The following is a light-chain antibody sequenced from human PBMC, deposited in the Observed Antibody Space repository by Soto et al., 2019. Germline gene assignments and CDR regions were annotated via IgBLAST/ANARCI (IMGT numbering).Light chain of an antibody. V-gene: IGKV3-20*01. J-gene: IGKJ4*01. CDR2: GAS. CDR1: QRITDRY. CDR3: QQYYSMPFT. Sequence: ENVLTQSPVTLSLSPGERATVSFRAIQRITDRYLAWYQQTPGQAPRLLIYGASWRATGVPDRFSGSGSGTDFTLTISRLEPEDSAVYYCQQYYSMPFTFGGGTKVDI.